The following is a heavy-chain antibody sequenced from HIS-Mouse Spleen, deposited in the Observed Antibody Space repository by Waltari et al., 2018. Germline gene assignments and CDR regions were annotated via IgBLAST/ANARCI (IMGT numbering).Heavy chain of an antibody. V-gene: IGHV4-39*07. J-gene: IGHJ2*01. CDR1: GDSISSSSYY. CDR2: IYYSGST. Sequence: QLQLQESGPGLVKPSETLSLTCTVSGDSISSSSYYWGWIRQPPGKGLGLIGSIYYSGSTYYNPSLKSRVTISVDTSKNQFSLKLSSVTAADTAVYYCAREIPYSSSWYDWYFDLWGRGTLVTVSS. D-gene: IGHD6-13*01. CDR3: AREIPYSSSWYDWYFDL.